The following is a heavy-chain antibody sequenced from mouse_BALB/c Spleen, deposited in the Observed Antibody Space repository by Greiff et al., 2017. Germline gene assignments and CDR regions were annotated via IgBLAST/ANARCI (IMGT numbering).Heavy chain of an antibody. J-gene: IGHJ1*01. CDR1: GYTFTSYW. CDR2: INPSTGYT. CDR3: ASYYGSSNWYFDV. D-gene: IGHD1-1*01. Sequence: VQLQQSGAELAKPGASVKMSCKASGYTFTSYWMHWVKQRPGQGLEWIGYINPSTGYTEYNQKFKDKATLTADKSSSTAYMQLSSLTSEDSAVYYCASYYGSSNWYFDVWGAGTTVTVSS. V-gene: IGHV1-7*01.